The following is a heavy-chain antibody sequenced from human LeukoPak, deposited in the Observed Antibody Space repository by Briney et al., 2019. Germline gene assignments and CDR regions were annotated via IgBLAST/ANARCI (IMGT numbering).Heavy chain of an antibody. Sequence: GESLKISCKGSGYSFTSYWIGWVRQMPGKGLEWMGIIYPGDSDTRYSPSFQGQVTISADKSISTAYLQWSSLKASDTAMYYCARGGKAVAGTAFLNYYHYGMDVWGQGTTVTVSS. CDR3: ARGGKAVAGTAFLNYYHYGMDV. CDR2: IYPGDSDT. D-gene: IGHD6-19*01. CDR1: GYSFTSYW. V-gene: IGHV5-51*01. J-gene: IGHJ6*02.